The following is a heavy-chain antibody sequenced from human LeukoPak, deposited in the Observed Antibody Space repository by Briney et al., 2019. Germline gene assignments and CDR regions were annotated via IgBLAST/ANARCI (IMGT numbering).Heavy chain of an antibody. CDR3: ARVGCAWSFDY. D-gene: IGHD6-19*01. J-gene: IGHJ4*02. V-gene: IGHV1-2*02. CDR1: GYTLTGYY. Sequence: ASVKVSCKASGYTLTGYYMHWVRQAPGQGLEWMGWINPNSGDTNYAQKFQGRVTMTRDTSISTAYMELSRLRSDDTAVYYCARVGCAWSFDYWGQGTLVTVSS. CDR2: INPNSGDT.